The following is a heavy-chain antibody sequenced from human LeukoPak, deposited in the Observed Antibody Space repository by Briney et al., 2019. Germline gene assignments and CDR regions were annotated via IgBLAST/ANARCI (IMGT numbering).Heavy chain of an antibody. Sequence: PGGSLRLSCAASGFTFSSYSMNWVRQAPGKGLEWVSSISSSSSTIYYADSVKGRFTISRDNAKNSLYLQMNSLRAEDTAVYYCARSTPGRVLQQLVPLDYWGQGTLVTVSS. CDR1: GFTFSSYS. V-gene: IGHV3-48*01. CDR3: ARSTPGRVLQQLVPLDY. CDR2: ISSSSSTI. D-gene: IGHD6-13*01. J-gene: IGHJ4*02.